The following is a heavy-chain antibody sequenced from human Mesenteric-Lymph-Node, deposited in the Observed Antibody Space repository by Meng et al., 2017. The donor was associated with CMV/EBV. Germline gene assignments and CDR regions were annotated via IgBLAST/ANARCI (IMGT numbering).Heavy chain of an antibody. CDR1: TFGSYG. CDR3: ARGDIVVVPAAIGSWFDP. CDR2: IIPIFGTA. V-gene: IGHV1-69*05. D-gene: IGHD2-2*02. J-gene: IGHJ5*02. Sequence: TFGSYGISWVRQAPGQGLEWMGGIIPIFGTANYAQKFQGRVTITTDESTSTAYMELSSLRSEDTAVYYCARGDIVVVPAAIGSWFDPRGQGTLVTVSS.